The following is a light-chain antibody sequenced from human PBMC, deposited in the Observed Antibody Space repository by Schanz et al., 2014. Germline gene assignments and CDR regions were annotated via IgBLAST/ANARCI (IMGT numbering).Light chain of an antibody. J-gene: IGLJ1*01. CDR1: SSDVGGYDI. V-gene: IGLV2-11*01. CDR3: SSYTSSSSLEV. CDR2: EVS. Sequence: QSALTQPRSVSGSPGQSVAISCTGTSSDVGGYDIVSWYQHHPGKAPKLMIYEVSKRPSGVPARFSGSKSGNTASLTVSGLQAEDEADYYCSSYTSSSSLEVFGTGTKLTVL.